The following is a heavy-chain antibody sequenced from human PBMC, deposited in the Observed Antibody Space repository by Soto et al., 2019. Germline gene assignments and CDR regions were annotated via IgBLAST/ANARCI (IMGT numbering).Heavy chain of an antibody. D-gene: IGHD2-15*01. V-gene: IGHV4-28*03. CDR1: GYSISSSNL. Sequence: SETLSLTCAVSGYSISSSNLWGWIRQPPGKGLEWIGYIYYSGSTYYNPSLKSRVTISVDRSKNQFSLKLSSVTAADTAVYYCARGQVVAAQHWGQGTLVTVSS. CDR3: ARGQVVAAQH. J-gene: IGHJ4*02. CDR2: IYYSGST.